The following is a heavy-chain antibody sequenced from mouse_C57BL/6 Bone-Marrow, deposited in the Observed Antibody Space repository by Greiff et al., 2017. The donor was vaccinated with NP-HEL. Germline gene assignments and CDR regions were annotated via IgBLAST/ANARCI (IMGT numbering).Heavy chain of an antibody. CDR1: GFSLTSYG. Sequence: VKVVESGPGLVAPSQSLSITCTVSGFSLTSYGVAWVRQPPGKGLEWLGVIWGGGSTNYNSALMSRLSISKDNSKNQVFLKMNSLQTDDTAMYSCAKHSSSYGSYAMDYWGQGTSVTVSS. D-gene: IGHD3-2*02. J-gene: IGHJ4*01. CDR2: IWGGGST. V-gene: IGHV2-9*01. CDR3: AKHSSSYGSYAMDY.